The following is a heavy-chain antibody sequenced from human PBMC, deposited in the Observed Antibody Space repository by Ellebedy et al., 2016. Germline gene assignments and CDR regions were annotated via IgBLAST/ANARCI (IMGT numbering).Heavy chain of an antibody. D-gene: IGHD3-10*01. J-gene: IGHJ4*02. Sequence: SETLSLXCAVYGGSFSGYYWSWIRQPPGKGLEWIGEINHSGSTNYNPSLKSRVTISVDTSKNQFSLKLSSVTAADTAVYYCARGRYYYGSGSYYDYWGQGTLVTVSS. CDR2: INHSGST. V-gene: IGHV4-34*01. CDR1: GGSFSGYY. CDR3: ARGRYYYGSGSYYDY.